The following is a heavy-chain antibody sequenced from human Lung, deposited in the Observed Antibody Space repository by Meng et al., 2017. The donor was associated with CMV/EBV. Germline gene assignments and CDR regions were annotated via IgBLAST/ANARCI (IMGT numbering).Heavy chain of an antibody. CDR3: ARDGPRNYYDFWSGYYSPTSYYYYGMDV. V-gene: IGHV3-30-3*01. CDR1: GFTFSSYA. J-gene: IGHJ6*02. CDR2: ISYDGSNK. Sequence: LXXAASGFTFSSYAMHWVRQAPGKGLEWVAVISYDGSNKYYADSVKGRFTISRDNSKNTLYLQMNSLRAEDTAVYYCARDGPRNYYDFWSGYYSPTSYYYYGMDVWGQGTTVTVSS. D-gene: IGHD3-3*01.